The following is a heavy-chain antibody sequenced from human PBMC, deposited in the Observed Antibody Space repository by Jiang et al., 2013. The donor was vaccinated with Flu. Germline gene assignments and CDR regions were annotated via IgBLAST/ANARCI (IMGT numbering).Heavy chain of an antibody. Sequence: TYYADSVRGRFTISRDNSNNTLYLLMDSLRAEDTALYYCAKSITVSGNNWFEPWGQGTQVTVSS. CDR2: T. J-gene: IGHJ5*02. V-gene: IGHV3-23*01. CDR3: AKSITVSGNNWFEP. D-gene: IGHD1-1*01.